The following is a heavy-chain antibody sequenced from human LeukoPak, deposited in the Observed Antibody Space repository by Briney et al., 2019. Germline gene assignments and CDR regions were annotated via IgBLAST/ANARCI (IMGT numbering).Heavy chain of an antibody. CDR1: GGTFSSYA. CDR2: IIPILGIA. V-gene: IGHV1-69*04. J-gene: IGHJ4*02. Sequence: SGKVSCKASGGTFSSYAISWVRQAPGQGLEWMGRIIPILGIANYAQKFQGRVTITADKSTSTAYMELSSLRSEDTAVYYCAREGLGSIAVASTGGDYWGQGTLVTVSS. D-gene: IGHD6-19*01. CDR3: AREGLGSIAVASTGGDY.